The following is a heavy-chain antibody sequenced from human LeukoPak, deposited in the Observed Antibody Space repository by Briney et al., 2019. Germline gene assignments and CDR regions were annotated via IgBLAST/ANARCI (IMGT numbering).Heavy chain of an antibody. CDR1: GYTFTGYY. Sequence: ASVKVSCKASGYTFTGYYMHWVRQAPGQGLEWMGWINPNSGDTNYAQRFQGRVTMARDTSITTVYMELSRLTSDDTAVYYCAGAKQIEKATKYYFDYWGQGTLVTVSS. V-gene: IGHV1-2*02. J-gene: IGHJ4*02. CDR2: INPNSGDT. D-gene: IGHD5-24*01. CDR3: AGAKQIEKATKYYFDY.